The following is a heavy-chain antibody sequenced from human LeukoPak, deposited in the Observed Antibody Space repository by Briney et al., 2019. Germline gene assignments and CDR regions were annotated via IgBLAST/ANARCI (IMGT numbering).Heavy chain of an antibody. CDR2: SNPNSGGT. CDR1: GYTFTGYY. D-gene: IGHD6-6*01. J-gene: IGHJ5*02. V-gene: IGHV1-2*02. Sequence: ASVKVSCKASGYTFTGYYMHWVRQAPGQGLEWMGWSNPNSGGTNYAQKFQGRVTMTRDTSISTAYMELSRLRSDDTAVYYCARVSKYSSSSDNTWFDPWGQGTLVTVSS. CDR3: ARVSKYSSSSDNTWFDP.